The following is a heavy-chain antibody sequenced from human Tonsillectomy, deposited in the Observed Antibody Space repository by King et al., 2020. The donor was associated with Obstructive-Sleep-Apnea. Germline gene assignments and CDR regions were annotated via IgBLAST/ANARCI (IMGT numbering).Heavy chain of an antibody. D-gene: IGHD3-10*01. Sequence: VQLVESGGGLVQPGGSLRLSCAASGFTFSIYAMSWVRQAPGKGLEWVSAISGSGGSTYYADSVKGRFTISRDNFKNTLYLQMNRLRAEDTAVYYCAKDGSGTYYNPFDSWGQGTLVTVSS. CDR2: ISGSGGST. V-gene: IGHV3-23*04. CDR3: AKDGSGTYYNPFDS. CDR1: GFTFSIYA. J-gene: IGHJ4*02.